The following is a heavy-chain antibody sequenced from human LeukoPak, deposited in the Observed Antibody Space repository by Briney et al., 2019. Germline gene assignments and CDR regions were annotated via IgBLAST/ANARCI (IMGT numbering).Heavy chain of an antibody. D-gene: IGHD6-13*01. J-gene: IGHJ4*02. CDR2: INPNSGGT. Sequence: ASVKASCKASGYTFTGYYMHWVRQAPGQGLEWMGWINPNSGGTNYAQKFQGRVTMTRDTSISTAYMELSRLRSDDTAVYYCARASSPYGSSWYYFDYWGQGTLVTVSS. CDR3: ARASSPYGSSWYYFDY. CDR1: GYTFTGYY. V-gene: IGHV1-2*02.